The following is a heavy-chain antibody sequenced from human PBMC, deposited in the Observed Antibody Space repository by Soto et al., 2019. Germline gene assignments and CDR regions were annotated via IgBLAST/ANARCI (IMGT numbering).Heavy chain of an antibody. J-gene: IGHJ3*02. CDR3: ARGDYDILTGTHIDAFDI. V-gene: IGHV1-2*04. D-gene: IGHD3-9*01. CDR2: INPNSGGT. Sequence: ASVKVSCKASGYTFTGYYMHWVRQAPGQGLEWMGWINPNSGGTNYAQKFQGWVTMTRDTSISTAYMELSRLRSDDTAVYYCARGDYDILTGTHIDAFDIWGQGTMVTVS. CDR1: GYTFTGYY.